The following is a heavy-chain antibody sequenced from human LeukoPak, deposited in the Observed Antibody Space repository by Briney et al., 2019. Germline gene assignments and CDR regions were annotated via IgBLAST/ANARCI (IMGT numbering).Heavy chain of an antibody. J-gene: IGHJ4*02. Sequence: GGSPRLPCVAPGFTFSNYCMQRVRQAPSKGLEWVTFIRCDGSNKYYADSVKRRFTISRDNSKNTLYLQMNSRRAEDTAVYYCARDSGTYGPWGQGTLVTVSS. V-gene: IGHV3-30*02. CDR3: ARDSGTYGP. CDR1: GFTFSNYC. D-gene: IGHD2-8*01. CDR2: IRCDGSNK.